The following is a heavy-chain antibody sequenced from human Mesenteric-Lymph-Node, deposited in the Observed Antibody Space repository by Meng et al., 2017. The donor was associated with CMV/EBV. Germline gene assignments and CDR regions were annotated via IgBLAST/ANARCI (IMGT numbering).Heavy chain of an antibody. J-gene: IGHJ4*02. CDR1: VGSFRDNY. Sequence: PHVWCAERFRPPGPLSHTCAVSVGSFRDNYRSWILHPPGKSLMWIVQSNHSGRTNYIPSLKSRVTISLDTSKIPFSLKLSSVTAADTALYYCSRHQRCLKSEGGFNYWCQGTLVTVSS. V-gene: IGHV4-34*01. CDR2: SNHSGRT. D-gene: IGHD3-16*01. CDR3: SRHQRCLKSEGGFNY.